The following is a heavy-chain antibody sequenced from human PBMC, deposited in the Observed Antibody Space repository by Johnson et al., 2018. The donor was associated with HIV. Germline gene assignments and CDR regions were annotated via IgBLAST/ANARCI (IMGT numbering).Heavy chain of an antibody. J-gene: IGHJ3*02. CDR1: GFTFSGSA. CDR3: ASLLIFDI. Sequence: VQLVESGGGLVQPGGSLKLSCAASGFTFSGSAMHWVRQASGKGLEWVGRIRSKANSYATAYAASVKGRFTISRDDSKNTAYLQMNSLRAEDTAVYYCASLLIFDIWGQWTMVTVSS. CDR2: IRSKANSYAT. V-gene: IGHV3-73*01.